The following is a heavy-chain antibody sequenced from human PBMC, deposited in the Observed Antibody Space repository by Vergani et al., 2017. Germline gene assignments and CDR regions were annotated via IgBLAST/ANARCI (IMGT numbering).Heavy chain of an antibody. CDR1: GGPISSYY. CDR3: ARATGTGGGDY. J-gene: IGHJ4*02. D-gene: IGHD1-1*01. V-gene: IGHV4-59*01. Sequence: QVQLQESGPGLVKPSETLSLPCTVSGGPISSYYWSWIRQPPGKGLEWIGYIYYSGSTNYNPSLKSRVTISVDTSKNQFSLKLSSVTAADTAVYYCARATGTGGGDYWGQGTLVTVSS. CDR2: IYYSGST.